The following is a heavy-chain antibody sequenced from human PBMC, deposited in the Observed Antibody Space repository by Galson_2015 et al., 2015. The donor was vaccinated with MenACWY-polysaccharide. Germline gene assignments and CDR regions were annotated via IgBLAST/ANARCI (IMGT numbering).Heavy chain of an antibody. CDR3: AKNTSQAAGSARSCYDLNG. V-gene: IGHV3-23*01. J-gene: IGHJ6*02. CDR1: GFTFSNYA. Sequence: SLRLSCAASGFTFSNYAMTWVRQAPGKGLEWVATISGSGFSIHHADSVKGRFTISRDNSKNTVFLLMNNLKAADTAVYYCAKNTSQAAGSARSCYDLNGWGLGTTLTVSS. CDR2: ISGSGFSI. D-gene: IGHD6-13*01.